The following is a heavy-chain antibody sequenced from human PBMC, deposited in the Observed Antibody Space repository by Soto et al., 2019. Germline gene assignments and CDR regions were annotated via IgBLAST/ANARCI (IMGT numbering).Heavy chain of an antibody. D-gene: IGHD1-26*01. CDR3: ARAFVGVEGYYYMDV. J-gene: IGHJ6*03. V-gene: IGHV4-59*08. CDR2: IYYSETT. CDR1: GGSTSSYY. Sequence: PSETLSLTCTVSGGSTSSYYWSWVRQPPGKGLEWIGYIYYSETTNYNPALKSRVTISVGTSKNQFSLKLSSVTAADTAVYYCARAFVGVEGYYYMDVWGKGTTVTVSS.